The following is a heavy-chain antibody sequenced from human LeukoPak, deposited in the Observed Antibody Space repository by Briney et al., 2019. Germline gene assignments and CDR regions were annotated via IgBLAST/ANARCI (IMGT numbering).Heavy chain of an antibody. CDR2: IYYRGST. J-gene: IGHJ6*02. CDR1: GGSIRGSSYY. Sequence: SETLSLTCTVSGGSIRGSSYYWGWIRQPPGKGLEWIGSIYYRGSTNYNPSLKSRVTISVDTSKSQFSLKLSSVTAADTAVYYCARARGPDGNPLYHYYGMDVWGQGTTVTVSS. CDR3: ARARGPDGNPLYHYYGMDV. V-gene: IGHV4-39*07.